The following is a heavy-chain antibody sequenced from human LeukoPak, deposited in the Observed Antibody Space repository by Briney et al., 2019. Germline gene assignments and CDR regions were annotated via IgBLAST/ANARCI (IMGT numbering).Heavy chain of an antibody. D-gene: IGHD4-17*01. CDR3: AREPSYGDYCFDY. Sequence: GGSLRLSCAASGFTFSSYGMSWVRQAPGKGLEWVSAISGSGGSTYYADSVKGRFTISRDNSKNTLYLQMNSLKTEDTAVYYCAREPSYGDYCFDYWGQGTLVTVSS. CDR2: ISGSGGST. CDR1: GFTFSSYG. V-gene: IGHV3-23*01. J-gene: IGHJ4*02.